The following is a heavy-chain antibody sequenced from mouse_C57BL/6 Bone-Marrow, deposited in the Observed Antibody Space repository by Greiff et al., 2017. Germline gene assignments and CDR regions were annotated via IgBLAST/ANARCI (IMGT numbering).Heavy chain of an antibody. CDR1: GYTFTSYW. V-gene: IGHV1-59*01. J-gene: IGHJ2*01. CDR2: IDPSDSYT. Sequence: VQLQQPGAELVRPGTSVKLSCKASGYTFTSYWMHWVKQRPGQGLEWIGVIDPSDSYTNYNQKFKGKATLTVDTSSSTAYMQLSSLTSEDSAVYYCARSRGGYWGQGTTRTVSS. CDR3: ARSRGGY.